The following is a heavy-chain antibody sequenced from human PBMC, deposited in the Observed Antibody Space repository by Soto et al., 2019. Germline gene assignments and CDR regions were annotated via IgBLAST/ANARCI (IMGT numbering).Heavy chain of an antibody. CDR2: IIPIFGTA. Sequence: ASVKVSCKASGGTFSSYAISWVRQAPGQGLEWMGGIIPIFGTANYAQKFQGRVTITADESTSTAYMELSSLRSEDTAVYYCARGGTATYPSSSWTFAHNWFDPWGQGTLVTVSS. CDR1: GGTFSSYA. J-gene: IGHJ5*02. D-gene: IGHD6-13*01. CDR3: ARGGTATYPSSSWTFAHNWFDP. V-gene: IGHV1-69*13.